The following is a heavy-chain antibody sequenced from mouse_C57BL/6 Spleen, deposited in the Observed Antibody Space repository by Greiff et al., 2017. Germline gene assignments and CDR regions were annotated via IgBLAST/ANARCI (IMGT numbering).Heavy chain of an antibody. CDR3: ARVLYSNYWYFDV. J-gene: IGHJ1*03. CDR2: IYPSDSET. V-gene: IGHV1-61*01. D-gene: IGHD2-5*01. CDR1: GYTFTSYW. Sequence: VQLQQPGAELVRPGSSVKLSCKASGYTFTSYWMDWVKQRPGQGLEWIGNIYPSDSETHYNQKFKDKATLTVDKSSSTAYMQLSSLTSEDSAVYYCARVLYSNYWYFDVWGTGTTVTVSS.